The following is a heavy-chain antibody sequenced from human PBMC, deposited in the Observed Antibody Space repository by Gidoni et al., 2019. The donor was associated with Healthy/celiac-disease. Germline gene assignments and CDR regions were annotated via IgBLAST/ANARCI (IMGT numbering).Heavy chain of an antibody. Sequence: QVQLQESGPGLVKPSQTLSLTCTVSGGSISSGSYYWSWLRQPAGKGLEWIGRIYTSGSTNYNPSLKSRVTISVDTSKNQFSLKLSSVTAADTAVYYCARLARAIAVAGAYDAFDIWGQGTMVTVSS. CDR3: ARLARAIAVAGAYDAFDI. J-gene: IGHJ3*02. CDR2: IYTSGST. D-gene: IGHD6-19*01. CDR1: GGSISSGSYY. V-gene: IGHV4-61*02.